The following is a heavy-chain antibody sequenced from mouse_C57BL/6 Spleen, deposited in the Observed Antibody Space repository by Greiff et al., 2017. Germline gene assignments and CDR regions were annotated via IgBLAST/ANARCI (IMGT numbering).Heavy chain of an antibody. J-gene: IGHJ2*01. CDR3: AREKYCYGGFDD. CDR1: GFTFSDYY. Sequence: EVQLVESEGGLVQPGSSMKLSCTASGFTFSDYYMPWVRQVPEKGLEWVGNINHDGSSTYYLDSLKSRFIISRDNAKNIPYLQMSSLKSEDTAAYYCAREKYCYGGFDDWGQGTTLTVSS. CDR2: INHDGSST. V-gene: IGHV5-16*01. D-gene: IGHD1-1*01.